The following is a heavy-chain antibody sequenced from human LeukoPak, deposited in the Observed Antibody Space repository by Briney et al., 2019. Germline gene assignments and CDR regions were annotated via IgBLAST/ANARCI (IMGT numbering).Heavy chain of an antibody. J-gene: IGHJ4*02. D-gene: IGHD3-3*01. CDR3: ARGVRYYDFWSGYPESDY. Sequence: SETLSLTCAVYGGSFSGYYWSWIRQPPGKGLEWIGEINHSGSTNYNPSLKSRVTISVDTSKNQFSLKLSSVTAADTAVYYCARGVRYYDFWSGYPESDYWGQGTLVTVSS. V-gene: IGHV4-34*01. CDR1: GGSFSGYY. CDR2: INHSGST.